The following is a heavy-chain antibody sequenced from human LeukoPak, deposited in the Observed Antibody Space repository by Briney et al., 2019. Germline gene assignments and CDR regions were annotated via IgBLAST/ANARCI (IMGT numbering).Heavy chain of an antibody. CDR3: ARDRYCIGGICYSGRFDP. V-gene: IGHV4-59*01. Sequence: RPSETLSLTCTVSGGSMNGYYWSWIRQPPGKGLEWIGYMYYSGSTNYNPSLKSRVSISIDTSKNQFSLKLSSVTAADTAVYYCARDRYCIGGICYSGRFDPWGRGTLVTVSS. CDR1: GGSMNGYY. CDR2: MYYSGST. D-gene: IGHD2-15*01. J-gene: IGHJ5*02.